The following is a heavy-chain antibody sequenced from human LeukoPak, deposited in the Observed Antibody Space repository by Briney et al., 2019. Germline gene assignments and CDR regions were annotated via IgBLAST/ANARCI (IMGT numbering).Heavy chain of an antibody. CDR2: IYYSGST. J-gene: IGHJ4*02. Sequence: SETLSLTCTLSGGSISSGGYYWSWIRQHPGKGLEWIGYIYYSGSTYYNPSLKSRVTISVDTSKNQFSLKLSSVTAADTAVYYCARDRGPYSGYDSYYFDYWGQGTLVTVSS. CDR1: GGSISSGGYY. V-gene: IGHV4-31*03. CDR3: ARDRGPYSGYDSYYFDY. D-gene: IGHD5-12*01.